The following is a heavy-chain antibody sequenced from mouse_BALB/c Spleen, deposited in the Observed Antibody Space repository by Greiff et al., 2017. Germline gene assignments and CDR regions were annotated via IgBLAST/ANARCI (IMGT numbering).Heavy chain of an antibody. CDR2: ISDGGSYT. D-gene: IGHD1-1*01. V-gene: IGHV5-4*02. Sequence: EVKLMESGGGLVKPGGSLKLSCAASGFTFSDYYMYWVRQTPEKRLEWVATISDGGSYTYYPDSVKGRFTISRDNAKNNLYLQMSSLKSEDTAMYYCARDYGEGYFDVWGAGTTVTVSS. CDR1: GFTFSDYY. CDR3: ARDYGEGYFDV. J-gene: IGHJ1*01.